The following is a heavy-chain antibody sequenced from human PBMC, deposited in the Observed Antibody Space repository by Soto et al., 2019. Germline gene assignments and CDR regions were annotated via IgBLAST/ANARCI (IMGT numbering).Heavy chain of an antibody. D-gene: IGHD3-9*01. J-gene: IGHJ1*01. CDR1: EFTFSTYA. Sequence: EVQLLESGGGLVQPGGSLRLSCVASEFTFSTYAMSWVRQAPGKGLEWISVISGSGGSTDYADSVKGRFTISRDNSKNTLYLQMNSLSAEDTAVYYCAKDPLTWYFQELGQGTLVTVSS. V-gene: IGHV3-23*01. CDR2: ISGSGGST. CDR3: AKDPLTWYFQE.